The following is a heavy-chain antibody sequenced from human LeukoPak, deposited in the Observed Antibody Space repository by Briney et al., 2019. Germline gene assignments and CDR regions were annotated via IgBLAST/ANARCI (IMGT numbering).Heavy chain of an antibody. CDR1: GFTFGDYA. Sequence: GSLRLSCTASGFTFGDYAMSWFRQAPGKGLEWVGFIRSKAYGGTTEYAASVKGRFTISRDDSKSIAYLQMNSLKTEDTAVYYCTRDVTQWLRFNYYYYGMDVWGQGTTVTVSS. CDR2: IRSKAYGGTT. CDR3: TRDVTQWLRFNYYYYGMDV. V-gene: IGHV3-49*03. D-gene: IGHD5-12*01. J-gene: IGHJ6*02.